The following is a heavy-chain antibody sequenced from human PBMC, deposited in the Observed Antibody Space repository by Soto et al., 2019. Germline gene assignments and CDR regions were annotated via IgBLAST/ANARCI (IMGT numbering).Heavy chain of an antibody. CDR3: ARDRTVTYNWFDP. Sequence: ASVKVSCKASGGTFSSYAISWVRQAPGQGLEWMGGIIPIFGTANYAQKFQGRVTITADESTSTAYMELSSLRSEDTAVYYCARDRTVTYNWFDPWGQGTLVTVSS. CDR1: GGTFSSYA. D-gene: IGHD4-17*01. V-gene: IGHV1-69*13. J-gene: IGHJ5*02. CDR2: IIPIFGTA.